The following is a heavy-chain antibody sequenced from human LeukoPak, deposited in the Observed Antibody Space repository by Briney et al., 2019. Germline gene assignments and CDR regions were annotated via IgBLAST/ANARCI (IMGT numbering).Heavy chain of an antibody. D-gene: IGHD6-19*01. CDR1: GGSISSYY. V-gene: IGHV4-59*08. CDR3: ARRGGVAGALDY. Sequence: PSETLSLTCTVAGGSISSYYWSWIRQPPGEVLEWMGYIYYSGSTNYNPSLKSRVTISVDTSKHQFSLKLSSVTAADTAVYYCARRGGVAGALDYWGQGTLVTVSS. J-gene: IGHJ4*02. CDR2: IYYSGST.